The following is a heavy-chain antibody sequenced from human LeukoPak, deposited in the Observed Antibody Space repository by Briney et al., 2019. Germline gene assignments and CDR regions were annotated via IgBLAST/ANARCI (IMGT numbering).Heavy chain of an antibody. CDR1: GFTFDDYA. CDR3: AKGEDSSGWYEGSVY. D-gene: IGHD6-19*01. Sequence: QPGRSLRLSCAASGFTFDDYAMHWVRQAPGKGLECVSGISWNSGSIGYADSVKGRFTISRDNAKNSLYLQMNSLRAEDTALYYCAKGEDSSGWYEGSVYWGQGTLVTVSS. V-gene: IGHV3-9*01. J-gene: IGHJ4*02. CDR2: ISWNSGSI.